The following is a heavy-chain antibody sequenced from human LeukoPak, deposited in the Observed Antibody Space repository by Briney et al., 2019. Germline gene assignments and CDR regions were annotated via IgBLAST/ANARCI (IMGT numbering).Heavy chain of an antibody. CDR2: INPSGWST. V-gene: IGHV1-46*01. CDR3: ARARLLRFDY. Sequence: ASVTVSCMASGYTFTSYYMHWVRQAPGQGLEWMGIINPSGWSTSYAQKFQGRVTMTRDMSTSTVYMELSSLRSEDTAVYYCARARLLRFDYWGQGTLVTVSS. CDR1: GYTFTSYY. D-gene: IGHD1-26*01. J-gene: IGHJ4*02.